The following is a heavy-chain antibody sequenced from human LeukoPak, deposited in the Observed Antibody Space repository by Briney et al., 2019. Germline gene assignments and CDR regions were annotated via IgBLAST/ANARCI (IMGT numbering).Heavy chain of an antibody. CDR3: ARAELGGSGLYWGFDP. V-gene: IGHV1-69*13. J-gene: IGHJ5*02. CDR1: GGTFSSYA. Sequence: GASVKVSCKASGGTFSSYAISWVRQAPGQRLEWMGGIIPIFCTANYAQKFQGRVTITEDESTSTVYMELRSLRSEDTAVYYCARAELGGSGLYWGFDPWGQGTLVTVS. D-gene: IGHD3-10*01. CDR2: IIPIFCTA.